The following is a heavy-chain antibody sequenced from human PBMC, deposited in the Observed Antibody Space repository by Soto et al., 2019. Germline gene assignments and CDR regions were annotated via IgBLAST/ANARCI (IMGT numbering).Heavy chain of an antibody. Sequence: PSETLSLTCTVSGGSISSYYWSWIRQPPGKGLEWIGYIYYSGSTNYNPSLKSRVTISVDTSKNQFSLKLSSVTAADTAVYYCARVYGGYLDYWGQGTLVTVPQ. CDR1: GGSISSYY. CDR2: IYYSGST. V-gene: IGHV4-59*01. CDR3: ARVYGGYLDY. J-gene: IGHJ4*02. D-gene: IGHD2-15*01.